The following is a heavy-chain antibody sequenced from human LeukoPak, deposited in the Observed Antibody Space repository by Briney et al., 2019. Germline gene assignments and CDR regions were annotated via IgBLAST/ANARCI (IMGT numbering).Heavy chain of an antibody. J-gene: IGHJ4*02. CDR2: IWYDGSNR. Sequence: GGSLRLSCTASGFTFSRYGMHWVRQAPGKGLEWVAVIWYDGSNRQYADSVKGRFTISRDNSKNTLYLQMNSLRAEDTAVYYCARDFGFSPSSGYSFVYWGQGTLVTVSS. CDR3: ARDFGFSPSSGYSFVY. V-gene: IGHV3-33*01. CDR1: GFTFSRYG. D-gene: IGHD3-22*01.